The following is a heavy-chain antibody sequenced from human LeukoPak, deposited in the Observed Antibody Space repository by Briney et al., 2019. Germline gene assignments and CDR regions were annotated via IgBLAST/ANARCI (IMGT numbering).Heavy chain of an antibody. J-gene: IGHJ6*03. CDR1: GGSISSYY. CDR3: ARADRGYDSSGYRYYYYYMDV. Sequence: PSETLSLTCTVSGGSISSYYWSWIRQPPGKGLEWIGYIYYSGSTNYNPSLKGRVTISVDTSKNQFSLKLSSVTAADTAVYYCARADRGYDSSGYRYYYYYMDVWGKGTTVTVSS. CDR2: IYYSGST. V-gene: IGHV4-59*01. D-gene: IGHD3-22*01.